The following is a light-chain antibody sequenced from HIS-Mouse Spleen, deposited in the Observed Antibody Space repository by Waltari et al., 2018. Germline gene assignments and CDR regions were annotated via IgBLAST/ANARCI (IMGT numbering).Light chain of an antibody. CDR2: EGS. V-gene: IGLV2-23*01. CDR3: CSYAGSSTVV. Sequence: QSALTQPASVSGSPGQSITISCTGTGRAVGSYNLVPWYQQHPGKAPKLMIYEGSKRPSGVSNRFSGSKSGNTASLTISGLQAEDEADYYCCSYAGSSTVVFGGGTKLTVL. J-gene: IGLJ2*01. CDR1: GRAVGSYNL.